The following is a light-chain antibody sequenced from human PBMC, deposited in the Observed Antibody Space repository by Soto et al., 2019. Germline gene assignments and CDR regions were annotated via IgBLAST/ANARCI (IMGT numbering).Light chain of an antibody. CDR2: DVT. CDR1: SSDVGGYNC. V-gene: IGLV2-11*01. CDR3: QSYDSSLSGCV. Sequence: QSVLTQPRSVSGSPGQSVTISCTGTSSDVGGYNCVSWYQQHPGKAPQLMIYDVTQRPSGVPDRFSGSKSGNTASLTISGLQAEDEADYYCQSYDSSLSGCVFGTGTKVTVL. J-gene: IGLJ1*01.